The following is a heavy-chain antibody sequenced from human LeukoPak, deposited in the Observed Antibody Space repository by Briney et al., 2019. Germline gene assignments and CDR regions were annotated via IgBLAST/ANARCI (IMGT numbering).Heavy chain of an antibody. J-gene: IGHJ4*02. CDR1: GGSIRSYY. CDR2: IYYSGST. CDR3: ARTSGRWLQFDY. V-gene: IGHV4-59*01. Sequence: SETLSLTCTVSGGSIRSYYWSWIRQPPGKGPEWIGYIYYSGSTNYNPSLKSRVTISVDASKNQFSLKLSSVTAADTAVYYCARTSGRWLQFDYWGQGTLVTVSS. D-gene: IGHD5-24*01.